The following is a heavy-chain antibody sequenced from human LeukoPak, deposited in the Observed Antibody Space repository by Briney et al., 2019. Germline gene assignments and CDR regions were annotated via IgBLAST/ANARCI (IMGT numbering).Heavy chain of an antibody. CDR3: TRDRAGTQSWVEFDL. J-gene: IGHJ5*02. Sequence: GGSLRLSCAASGFSVSSTYMSWVRQAPGKGLEWVSLIYTSGSTFYADSVMGRFTISRDNSKNTLFLQMNSLRAEDSAVYYCTRDRAGTQSWVEFDLWGQGALVTVSS. D-gene: IGHD3-10*01. CDR1: GFSVSSTY. V-gene: IGHV3-66*03. CDR2: IYTSGST.